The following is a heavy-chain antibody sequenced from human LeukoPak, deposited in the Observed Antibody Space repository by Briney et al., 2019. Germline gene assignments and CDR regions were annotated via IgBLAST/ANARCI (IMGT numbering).Heavy chain of an antibody. CDR1: GFTVSSNY. CDR3: ARSSSGYSLNWFDP. V-gene: IGHV3-53*01. D-gene: IGHD3-22*01. CDR2: IYSGGST. J-gene: IGHJ5*02. Sequence: PGGSLRLSCAASGFTVSSNYMSWVRQAPGKGLEWVSVIYSGGSTYYADSVKGRFTIPRDNSKNTLYLQMNSLRAEDTAVYYCARSSSGYSLNWFDPWGQGTLVTVSS.